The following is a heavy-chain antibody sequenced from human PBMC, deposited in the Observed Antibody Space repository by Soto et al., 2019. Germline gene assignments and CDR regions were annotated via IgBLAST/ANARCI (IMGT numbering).Heavy chain of an antibody. V-gene: IGHV5-51*01. J-gene: IGHJ6*02. CDR1: GYSFTSYW. Sequence: GESLKISCKGSGYSFTSYWIGWVRQMPGKVLEWMGIIYPGDSDTRYSPSFQGQVTISADKSISTAYLQWSSLKASDTAMYYCARHLRFGYYDFWSGYNGGAFYYYGMDVWGQGTTVNVSS. CDR3: ARHLRFGYYDFWSGYNGGAFYYYGMDV. CDR2: IYPGDSDT. D-gene: IGHD3-3*01.